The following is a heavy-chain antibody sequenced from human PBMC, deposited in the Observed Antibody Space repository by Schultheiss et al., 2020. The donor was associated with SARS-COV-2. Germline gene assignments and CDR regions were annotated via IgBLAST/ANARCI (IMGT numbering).Heavy chain of an antibody. CDR2: IYYSGST. J-gene: IGHJ4*02. Sequence: SETLSLTCTVSGYSISSGYYWGWIRQPPGKGLEWIGSIYYSGSTNYNPSLKSRVTISVDTSKNQFSLKLSSVTAADTAVYYCAGGGDSSGYYFVYWGQGTLVTVSS. CDR3: AGGGDSSGYYFVY. CDR1: GYSISSGYY. D-gene: IGHD3-22*01. V-gene: IGHV4-38-2*02.